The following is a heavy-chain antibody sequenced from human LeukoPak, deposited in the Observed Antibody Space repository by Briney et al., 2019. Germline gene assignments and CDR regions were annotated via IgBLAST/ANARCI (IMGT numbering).Heavy chain of an antibody. CDR2: IFPGDSET. V-gene: IGHV5-51*01. J-gene: IGHJ5*02. CDR1: SWTFISSW. CDR3: ARTLNRLRGFDP. Sequence: GESLQISCKDSSWTFISSWVGWVRQMPGKGLERMGIIFPGDSETRYSPTFQGQVTISADKSTNTVYLQWGSLKASDTAIYYCARTLNRLRGFDPWGQGTLVTVHS.